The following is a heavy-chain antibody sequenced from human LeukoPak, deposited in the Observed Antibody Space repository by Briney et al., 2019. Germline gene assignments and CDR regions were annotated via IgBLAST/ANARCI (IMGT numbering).Heavy chain of an antibody. V-gene: IGHV4-31*03. Sequence: SQTLSLTCTVSGGSISSGGYYWSWIRQHSGKGLEWIGYIYYSGSTYYNPSLKSRVTISVDTSKNQFSLKLSSVTAADTAVYYCARDRGPYSGYDSYYFDYWGQGTLVTVSS. D-gene: IGHD5-12*01. CDR1: GGSISSGGYY. J-gene: IGHJ4*02. CDR3: ARDRGPYSGYDSYYFDY. CDR2: IYYSGST.